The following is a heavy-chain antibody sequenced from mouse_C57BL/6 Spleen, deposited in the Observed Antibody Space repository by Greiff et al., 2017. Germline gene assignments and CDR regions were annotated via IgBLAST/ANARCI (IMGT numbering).Heavy chain of an antibody. D-gene: IGHD2-12*01. CDR2: IYPGSGST. Sequence: QVQLQQPGAELVKPGASVKMSCKASGYTFTSYWITWVKQRPGQGLEWIGDIYPGSGSTNYNEKFKSKATLTVDTSSSTAYMQLSSLTSEDSAVYYCARGTTELRRGFAYWGQGTLVTVSA. CDR3: ARGTTELRRGFAY. CDR1: GYTFTSYW. J-gene: IGHJ3*01. V-gene: IGHV1-55*01.